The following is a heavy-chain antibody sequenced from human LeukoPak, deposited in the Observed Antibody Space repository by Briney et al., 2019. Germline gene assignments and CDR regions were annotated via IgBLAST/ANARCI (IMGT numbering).Heavy chain of an antibody. D-gene: IGHD3-22*01. Sequence: GGSLRLSCAASGFTFSSYEMNWVRQAPGKGLEWVSYISRSGSTMYYADSVKGRFTISRDNAKNSLYLQMNSLRAEDTAVYYCAREESNYYDSSGPRDYWGQGTLVTVSS. CDR3: AREESNYYDSSGPRDY. V-gene: IGHV3-48*03. CDR1: GFTFSSYE. J-gene: IGHJ4*02. CDR2: ISRSGSTM.